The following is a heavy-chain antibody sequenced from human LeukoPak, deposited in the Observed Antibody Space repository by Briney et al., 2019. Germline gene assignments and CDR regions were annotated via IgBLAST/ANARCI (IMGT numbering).Heavy chain of an antibody. D-gene: IGHD3-22*01. CDR2: IRSKTYGGTT. J-gene: IGHJ6*02. CDR1: GFSFGNDG. V-gene: IGHV3-49*04. Sequence: GGSLRLSCTTASGFSFGNDGLTWVRQAPGKGLEWVGLIRSKTYGGTTEYAASVKGRFTMSRDDSKSIGYLQMNSLRTEDTAVYYCARDPTGSSHYYYLGMDVWGQGTTVTVSS. CDR3: ARDPTGSSHYYYLGMDV.